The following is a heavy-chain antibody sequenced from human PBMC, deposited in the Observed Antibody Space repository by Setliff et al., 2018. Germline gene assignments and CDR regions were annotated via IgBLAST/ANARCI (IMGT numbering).Heavy chain of an antibody. D-gene: IGHD3-3*01. J-gene: IGHJ6*03. Sequence: PSETLSLTCAAYGGTFSDYYWTWIRQTPGKGLEWVGEINHRGSTNYNPSLKSRATLSIDASKKQFSLKLTSVTAADTAVYYCARMSGFLYMDVWGKGTTVTVSS. CDR1: GGTFSDYY. CDR3: ARMSGFLYMDV. V-gene: IGHV4-34*01. CDR2: INHRGST.